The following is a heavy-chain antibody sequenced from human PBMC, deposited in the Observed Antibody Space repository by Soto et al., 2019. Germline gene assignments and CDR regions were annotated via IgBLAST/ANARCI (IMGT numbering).Heavy chain of an antibody. CDR3: ARECVDTVTSITIPFDC. CDR1: GFTFSRCD. CDR2: ISSSASYR. J-gene: IGHJ4*02. V-gene: IGHV3-21*01. Sequence: PGGSLRLSCATSGFTFSRCDMNWVRQAPGKGLEWVSFISSSASYRYYADSVKGRFTISRDNSKKSLYLQMNSLRADDSAVYYCARECVDTVTSITIPFDCWGQGALVTVSS. D-gene: IGHD5-12*01.